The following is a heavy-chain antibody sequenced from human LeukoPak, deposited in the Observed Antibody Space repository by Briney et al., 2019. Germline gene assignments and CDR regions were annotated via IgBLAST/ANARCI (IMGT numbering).Heavy chain of an antibody. CDR2: IYYSGST. V-gene: IGHV4-59*01. CDR3: AREALGLKIFDY. D-gene: IGHD5-12*01. J-gene: IGHJ4*02. CDR1: GGSISSYY. Sequence: SETLSLTCTVSGGSISSYYWSWIRQPPGKGLEWIGYIYYSGSTNYNPSLKSRVTISVDTSKNQFSLKLSSVTAADTAVYYCAREALGLKIFDYWGQGTLATVSS.